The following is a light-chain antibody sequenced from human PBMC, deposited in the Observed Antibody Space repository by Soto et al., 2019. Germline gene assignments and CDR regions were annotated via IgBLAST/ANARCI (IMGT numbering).Light chain of an antibody. J-gene: IGKJ4*01. V-gene: IGKV3-15*01. Sequence: EIVMTQSPVTLSVSPGERATLSCRASQSVGTNLAWYQQKPGLAPGLLISGASTRATGIPDRFSGSGSGTEFTLTISSLQSEDFAIYYCQQYDDWPQLTFGGGTKLEIK. CDR1: QSVGTN. CDR3: QQYDDWPQLT. CDR2: GAS.